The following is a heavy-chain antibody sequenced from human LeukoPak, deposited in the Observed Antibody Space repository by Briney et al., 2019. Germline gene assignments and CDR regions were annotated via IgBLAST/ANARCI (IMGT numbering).Heavy chain of an antibody. D-gene: IGHD5-24*01. Sequence: SGPTLVNPTQTLTLTCTFSGFSLSTSGVGVGWIRQPPGKALEWLALIYWDDDKRYSPSLKSRLTITKDTSKNQVVLTMTNLDPVDTATYYCARKRPGYNYFDYWGQGTLVPVSS. CDR3: ARKRPGYNYFDY. CDR2: IYWDDDK. CDR1: GFSLSTSGVG. J-gene: IGHJ4*02. V-gene: IGHV2-5*02.